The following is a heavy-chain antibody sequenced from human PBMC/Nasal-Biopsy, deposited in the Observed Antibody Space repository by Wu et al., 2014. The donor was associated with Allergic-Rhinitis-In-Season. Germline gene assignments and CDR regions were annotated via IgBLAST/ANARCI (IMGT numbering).Heavy chain of an antibody. Sequence: ALVKPTQTLTLTCTFSGFSLTTSGERVGWIRQPPGKALEWLARIDWDDDKFYATSLQTRLTISKDTSKNQVVLTMTNMDRVDTGTXYCAHRLHTVSSLYYFDYWGQGTLVTVSS. J-gene: IGHJ4*02. CDR1: GFSLTTSGER. CDR3: AHRLHTVSSLYYFDY. CDR2: IDWDDDK. V-gene: IGHV2-70*04. D-gene: IGHD6-6*01.